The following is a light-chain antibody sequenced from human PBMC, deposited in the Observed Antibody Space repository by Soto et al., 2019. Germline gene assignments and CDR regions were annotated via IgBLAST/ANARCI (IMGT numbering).Light chain of an antibody. V-gene: IGKV3-11*01. CDR1: QSVSSY. CDR3: QQRSQWIT. J-gene: IGKJ5*01. Sequence: EIVLTQSPATLSLSPGERATLSCRASQSVSSYLAWYQQKLGQAPRLLIYDASNRATDIPARFSGSGSGTDFTLTISSLEPEDFAVYYCQQRSQWITFGQGTRLEIK. CDR2: DAS.